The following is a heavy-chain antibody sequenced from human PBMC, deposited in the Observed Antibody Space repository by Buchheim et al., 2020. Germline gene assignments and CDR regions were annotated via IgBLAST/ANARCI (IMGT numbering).Heavy chain of an antibody. CDR1: GGSISSGDYY. J-gene: IGHJ4*02. Sequence: QVQLQESGPGLVKPSQTLSLTCTVSGGSISSGDYYWSWIRQPPGKGLEWIGYIYYSGSTYYNPSLKSRVTISVDTSKNQFSLKLSSVTDADTAVYYCARGFPSFNYYDSSGYYFDYWGQGTL. V-gene: IGHV4-30-4*01. D-gene: IGHD3-22*01. CDR2: IYYSGST. CDR3: ARGFPSFNYYDSSGYYFDY.